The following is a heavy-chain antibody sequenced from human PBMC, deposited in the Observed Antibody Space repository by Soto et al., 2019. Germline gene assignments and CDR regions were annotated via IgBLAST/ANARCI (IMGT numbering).Heavy chain of an antibody. CDR3: ARFSFYDSSGYISGGAAFHI. CDR2: IYYSGST. CDR1: GGSISSYY. V-gene: IGHV4-59*01. J-gene: IGHJ3*02. Sequence: SETLSLTCTVSGGSISSYYWSWIRQPPGKGLEWIGYIYYSGSTNYNPSLKSRVTISVDTSKNQFSLKLSSVTAADTAVYYCARFSFYDSSGYISGGAAFHIWGQGIMVTVSS. D-gene: IGHD3-22*01.